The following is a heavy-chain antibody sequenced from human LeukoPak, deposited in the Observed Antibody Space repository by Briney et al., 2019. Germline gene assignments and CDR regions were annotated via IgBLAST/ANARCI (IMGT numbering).Heavy chain of an antibody. CDR3: ARPSFDYRSGREVAFDY. V-gene: IGHV1-69*06. CDR2: IIPIFGTA. CDR1: GYTFTSYD. J-gene: IGHJ4*02. Sequence: ASVKVSCKASGYTFTSYDISWVRQAPGQGLEWMGGIIPIFGTANYAQKFQGRVTITADKSTSTAYMELSSLRSEDTAVYYCARPSFDYRSGREVAFDYWGQGTLVTVSS. D-gene: IGHD3-10*01.